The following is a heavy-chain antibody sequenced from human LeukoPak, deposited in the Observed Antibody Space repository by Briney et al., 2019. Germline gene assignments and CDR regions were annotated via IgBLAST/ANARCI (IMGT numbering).Heavy chain of an antibody. CDR1: GFTFSSYA. J-gene: IGHJ4*02. D-gene: IGHD3-3*01. CDR3: ASDMSYSGYYIDY. CDR2: ISYDGSNK. V-gene: IGHV3-30-3*01. Sequence: GGSLRLSCAASGFTFSSYAIHWVRQAPGKGLEWVAVISYDGSNKYYADFVKGRFTVFRDNSKNTLFLQMNSLRAEDTAVYYCASDMSYSGYYIDYWGQGTLVTVSS.